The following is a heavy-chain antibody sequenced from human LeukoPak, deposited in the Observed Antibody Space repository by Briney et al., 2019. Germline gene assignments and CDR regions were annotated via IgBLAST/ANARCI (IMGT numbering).Heavy chain of an antibody. D-gene: IGHD3-10*01. J-gene: IGHJ5*02. Sequence: SETLSLTCTVSGGSISSYYWSWIRQPPGKGLEWIGYIYYSGSTNYNPSLKSRVTILVDTSKNHFSLKLTAVTATDTAVYYCARGEEYYGSGRLSNWFDPWGQGTLVTVSS. CDR2: IYYSGST. CDR1: GGSISSYY. V-gene: IGHV4-59*08. CDR3: ARGEEYYGSGRLSNWFDP.